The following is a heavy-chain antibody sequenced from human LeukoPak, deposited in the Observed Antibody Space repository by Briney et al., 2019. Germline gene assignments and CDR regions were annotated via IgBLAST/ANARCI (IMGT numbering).Heavy chain of an antibody. D-gene: IGHD1-14*01. J-gene: IGHJ5*02. CDR1: GYTFTGYY. CDR3: ARGPKYRNYLFPPCWFDP. CDR2: INPNSGGT. V-gene: IGHV1-2*02. Sequence: ASVKVSCKASGYTFTGYYMHWVRQAPGQGLEWMGWINPNSGGTNYAQKFQGRVTMTRDTSISTAYMELSRLRSDDTAVYYCARGPKYRNYLFPPCWFDPLGQGNLVTVSS.